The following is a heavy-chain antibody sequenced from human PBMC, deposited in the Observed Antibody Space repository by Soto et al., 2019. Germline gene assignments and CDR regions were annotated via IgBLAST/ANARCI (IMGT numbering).Heavy chain of an antibody. J-gene: IGHJ4*02. D-gene: IGHD6-19*01. CDR2: IKQDGSET. CDR1: GFLFDNFW. CDR3: ARDTGATVAGTFDY. Sequence: VQLVEAGGGLVQPGGSLRLSCAASGFLFDNFWMTWVRQAPGKGLEWVANIKQDGSETYYVDSVKGRFIISRDNAKSSLYLQMNSLRAEDTAVYYCARDTGATVAGTFDYWGQGSLVTVSP. V-gene: IGHV3-7*01.